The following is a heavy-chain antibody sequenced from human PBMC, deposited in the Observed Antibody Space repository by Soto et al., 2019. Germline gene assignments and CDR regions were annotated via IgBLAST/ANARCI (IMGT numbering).Heavy chain of an antibody. V-gene: IGHV1-69*04. CDR3: ARDFDYGYYVGNFDY. CDR2: IIPILDMT. D-gene: IGHD4-17*01. Sequence: QVQLVQSGAEVKKPGSSVRVSCKASGGTFSTYAISWVRQAPGQGLEWMGRIIPILDMTNYAQKFQGRVTITEDKATTTAYRERSSLRSEDTAVYFCARDFDYGYYVGNFDYWCQGTLVTVSS. J-gene: IGHJ4*02. CDR1: GGTFSTYA.